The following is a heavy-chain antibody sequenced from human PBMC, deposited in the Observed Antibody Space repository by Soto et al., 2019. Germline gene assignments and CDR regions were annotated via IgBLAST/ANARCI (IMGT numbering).Heavy chain of an antibody. CDR3: ARAREEGCSSTSCSHGMDV. Sequence: PXEXLKISCKSSGYXFTSYWLIWVRHMPGKGLEWMGRIDPSYSYTNYSPSFQGHVTISADKSISTAYLQWSSLRASDTAMYYCARAREEGCSSTSCSHGMDVWGQGTTVTVSS. CDR2: IDPSYSYT. V-gene: IGHV5-10-1*01. D-gene: IGHD2-2*01. J-gene: IGHJ6*02. CDR1: GYXFTSYW.